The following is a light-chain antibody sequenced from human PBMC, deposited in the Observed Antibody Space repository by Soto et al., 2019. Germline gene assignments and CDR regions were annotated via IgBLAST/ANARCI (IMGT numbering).Light chain of an antibody. J-gene: IGKJ1*01. CDR2: AAS. Sequence: EIVITQSPATLSFSPGERATLSCRASQTVSSYLVWHQQKPGQAPRLLIYAASRRATGIPDRFSGSGSGTDFTLTISRLEPEDFAVYYCQQYGSSPWTFGQGTKVDIK. CDR1: QTVSSY. CDR3: QQYGSSPWT. V-gene: IGKV3-20*01.